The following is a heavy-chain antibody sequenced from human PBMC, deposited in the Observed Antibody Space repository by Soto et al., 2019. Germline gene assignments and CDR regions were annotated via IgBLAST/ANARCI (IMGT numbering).Heavy chain of an antibody. V-gene: IGHV3-30*18. J-gene: IGHJ6*02. CDR3: AKDRASGSYFRYYYYGMDV. CDR1: GFTFSSYG. Sequence: VGSLRLSCAASGFTFSSYGMHWVRQAPGKGLEWVAVISYDGSNKYYADSVKGRFTISRDNSKNTLYLQMNSLRAEDTAVYYCAKDRASGSYFRYYYYGMDVWGQGTTVTVSS. CDR2: ISYDGSNK. D-gene: IGHD1-26*01.